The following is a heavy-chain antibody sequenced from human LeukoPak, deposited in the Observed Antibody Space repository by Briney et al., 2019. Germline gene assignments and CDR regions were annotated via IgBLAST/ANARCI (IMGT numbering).Heavy chain of an antibody. CDR3: ARVGFDYGDYHFDY. CDR1: GGSISSGDYY. J-gene: IGHJ4*02. D-gene: IGHD4-17*01. V-gene: IGHV4-30-4*02. Sequence: SETLSLTCTVSGGSISSGDYYWSWIRQPPGKGLEWIGYIYYSGSTYYNPSLKSRVTISVDTSKNQFSLKLSSVTAADTAVYYCARVGFDYGDYHFDYWGQGTLVTVSS. CDR2: IYYSGST.